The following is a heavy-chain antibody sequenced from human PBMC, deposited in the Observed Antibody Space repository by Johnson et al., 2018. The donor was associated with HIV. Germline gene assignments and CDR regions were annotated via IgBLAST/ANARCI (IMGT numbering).Heavy chain of an antibody. CDR2: ISYDGSDK. J-gene: IGHJ3*02. V-gene: IGHV3-30*04. Sequence: QVQLVESGGGLVKPGRSLRLSCAASGFTFSSYAMHWVRQAPAKGLEWVAAISYDGSDKYHADSVKGRFTISRDSSKNTLYLQMNSLRPEDTAVYYCAKDRNWGRLFDGFDIWGQGTLVMVSS. CDR3: AKDRNWGRLFDGFDI. D-gene: IGHD7-27*01. CDR1: GFTFSSYA.